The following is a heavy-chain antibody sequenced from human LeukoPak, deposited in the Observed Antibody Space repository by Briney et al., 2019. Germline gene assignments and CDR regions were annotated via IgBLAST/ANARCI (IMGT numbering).Heavy chain of an antibody. J-gene: IGHJ4*02. Sequence: SETLSLTCTVSGGPISSYYWSWIRQPPAKRLEWIGYIYYSGSTSYNPSLKSRVTISVDTSKNQFSLDLGSVTAADTAVYYCARHGIVDSSRKYYFDYWGQGTLVTVSS. CDR3: ARHGIVDSSRKYYFDY. V-gene: IGHV4-59*08. CDR1: GGPISSYY. CDR2: IYYSGST. D-gene: IGHD6-13*01.